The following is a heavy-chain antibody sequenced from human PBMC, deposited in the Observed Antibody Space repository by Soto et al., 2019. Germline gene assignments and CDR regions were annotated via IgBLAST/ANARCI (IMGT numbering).Heavy chain of an antibody. CDR3: ARASQYYDFWSGYYQQFDY. Sequence: ASVKVSCKASGYTFTGYYMHWVRQAPGQGREWMGWINPNSGGTNYAQKFQGRVTMTRDTSISTAYMELSRLRSDDTAVYYCARASQYYDFWSGYYQQFDYWGQGXLVTVYS. J-gene: IGHJ4*02. D-gene: IGHD3-3*01. CDR1: GYTFTGYY. V-gene: IGHV1-2*02. CDR2: INPNSGGT.